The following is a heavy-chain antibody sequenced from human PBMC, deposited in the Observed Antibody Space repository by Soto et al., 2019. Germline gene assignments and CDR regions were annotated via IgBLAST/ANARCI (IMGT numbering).Heavy chain of an antibody. CDR3: ARVYGLGSYFNY. Sequence: QVQLQQWGAGLLKPSETLSLTCAVYGGSFSGYYWSWIRQPPGKGLEWIGEINHSGSTNYNPSLKSRVTISVEPSKNQFSLKLSSVTAAETAVYYCARVYGLGSYFNYWGQGTLVTVSS. D-gene: IGHD3-10*01. CDR2: INHSGST. CDR1: GGSFSGYY. J-gene: IGHJ4*02. V-gene: IGHV4-34*01.